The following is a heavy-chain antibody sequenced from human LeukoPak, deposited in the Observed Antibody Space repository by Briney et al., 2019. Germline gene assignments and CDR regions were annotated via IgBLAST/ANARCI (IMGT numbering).Heavy chain of an antibody. J-gene: IGHJ4*02. CDR1: GYTFTSYD. D-gene: IGHD6-13*01. CDR2: MNPNSGNT. CDR3: ATEFGSSWYGVFDY. V-gene: IGHV1-8*03. Sequence: ASVKVSCKASGYTFTSYDIDWVRQATGQGLEWMGWMNPNSGNTGYAQKFQGRVTITRNTSISTAYMELSSLRSGDTAVYYCATEFGSSWYGVFDYWGQGTLVTVSS.